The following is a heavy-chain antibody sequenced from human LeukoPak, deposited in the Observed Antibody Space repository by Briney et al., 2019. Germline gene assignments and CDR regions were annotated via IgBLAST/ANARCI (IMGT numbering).Heavy chain of an antibody. V-gene: IGHV5-10-1*01. CDR1: GYSFTSYW. Sequence: GESLKISCKGSGYSFTSYWISGVRQMPGKGREWMGRIDPSDSYTNYSPSFQGHVTISADKSISTTYLQWSSLKASDTAMYYCAVGYCSSTSCYPPYYYYYGMDVWGQGTTVTVSS. J-gene: IGHJ6*01. CDR3: AVGYCSSTSCYPPYYYYYGMDV. D-gene: IGHD2-2*01. CDR2: IDPSDSYT.